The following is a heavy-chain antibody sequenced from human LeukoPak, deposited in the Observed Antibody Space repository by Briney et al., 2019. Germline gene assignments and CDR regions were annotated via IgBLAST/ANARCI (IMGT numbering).Heavy chain of an antibody. Sequence: GGSLRLSCAASGFTFSSYWMHWVRQAPGKGLAWVSRINSDGSSTSYADSVKGRFTISRDNAKNTLYLQMNSLRAEDTAVYYCARAPSRYFDYWGQGTLVTVSS. CDR1: GFTFSSYW. CDR3: ARAPSRYFDY. CDR2: INSDGSST. V-gene: IGHV3-74*01. J-gene: IGHJ4*02.